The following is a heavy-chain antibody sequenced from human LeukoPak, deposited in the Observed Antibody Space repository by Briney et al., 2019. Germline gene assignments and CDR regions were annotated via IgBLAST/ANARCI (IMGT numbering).Heavy chain of an antibody. CDR1: GYTFTNFD. J-gene: IGHJ4*02. Sequence: GASVKVSCKASGYTFTNFDINWVRQAPGQGLEWVGWMNPNSGNTGSAERFQGRVTMTRDTSISTAYMELTSLSSEDKAVYFCTRWGGIKQDTDFDYWGQGTLVTVSS. CDR3: TRWGGIKQDTDFDY. D-gene: IGHD3-16*01. V-gene: IGHV1-8*01. CDR2: MNPNSGNT.